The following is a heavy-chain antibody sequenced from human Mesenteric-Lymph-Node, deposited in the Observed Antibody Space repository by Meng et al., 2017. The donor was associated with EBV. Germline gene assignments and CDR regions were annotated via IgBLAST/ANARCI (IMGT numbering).Heavy chain of an antibody. CDR2: ISTSTGNP. D-gene: IGHD1-26*01. CDR1: GYTFIGYS. CDR3: ARDLRSGSYDY. V-gene: IGHV7-4-1*02. Sequence: VALVPSGAEVKTPVASAKVSFKASGYTFIGYSINWLRQAPGQGLEWMGYISTSTGNPTYAQGFTGRFVFSLDTSVSTAYLQISSLKAEDTAVYYCARDLRSGSYDYWGQGTLVTVSS. J-gene: IGHJ4*02.